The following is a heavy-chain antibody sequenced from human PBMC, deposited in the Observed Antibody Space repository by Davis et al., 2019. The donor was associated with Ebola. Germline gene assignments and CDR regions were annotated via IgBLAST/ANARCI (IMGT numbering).Heavy chain of an antibody. CDR3: ARYLAAAGILFLVDYYYGMDV. CDR1: GGTFSSYA. D-gene: IGHD6-13*01. Sequence: SVKVSCKASGGTFSSYAISWVRQAPGQGLEWMGGIIPIFGTANYAQKFQGRVTITADESTSTAYMELRSLRSDDTAVYYCARYLAAAGILFLVDYYYGMDVWGQGTTVTVSS. J-gene: IGHJ6*02. V-gene: IGHV1-69*13. CDR2: IIPIFGTA.